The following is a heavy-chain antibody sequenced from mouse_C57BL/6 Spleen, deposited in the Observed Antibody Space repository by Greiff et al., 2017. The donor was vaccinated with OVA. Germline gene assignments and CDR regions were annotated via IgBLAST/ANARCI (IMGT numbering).Heavy chain of an antibody. CDR3: ARSGFDY. CDR1: GYTFTDYY. J-gene: IGHJ2*01. D-gene: IGHD4-1*01. Sequence: VQLQQSGPELVKPGASVKISCKASGYTFTDYYMNWVKQSHGKSLEWIGDINPNNGGTSYNQKFKGKATLTVDQSSITAYLELRSLTSEDSAVYYCARSGFDYWGRGTTLTVSS. CDR2: INPNNGGT. V-gene: IGHV1-26*01.